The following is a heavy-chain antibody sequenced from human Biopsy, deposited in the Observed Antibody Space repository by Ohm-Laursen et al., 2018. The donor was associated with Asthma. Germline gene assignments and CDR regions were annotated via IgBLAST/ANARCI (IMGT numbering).Heavy chain of an antibody. CDR1: SYTCISYA. Sequence: ASVRVSSNASSYTCISYAIHWVRQAPGQRLGWMGWINAGKGIPKYSQKFQGRVTFTRNTSASTAYMELSSLRSEDTAVYYCARTYYDFLTGQVNDAFAIWGQGTMVTVSS. D-gene: IGHD3-9*01. J-gene: IGHJ3*02. CDR3: ARTYYDFLTGQVNDAFAI. V-gene: IGHV1-3*01. CDR2: INAGKGIP.